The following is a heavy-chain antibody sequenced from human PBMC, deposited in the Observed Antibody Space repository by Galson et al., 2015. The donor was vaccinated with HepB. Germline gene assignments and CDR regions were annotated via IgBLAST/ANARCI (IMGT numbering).Heavy chain of an antibody. CDR1: GGSISSYY. Sequence: SETLSLTCTVSGGSISSYYWSWIRQPAGKGLEWIGRIYTSGSTNYNPSLKSRVTMSVDTSKNQFSLKLSSVTAADTAVYYCARSGTGIAVAGIYYYYYYMDVWGKGTTVTVSS. V-gene: IGHV4-4*07. J-gene: IGHJ6*03. CDR3: ARSGTGIAVAGIYYYYYYMDV. D-gene: IGHD6-19*01. CDR2: IYTSGST.